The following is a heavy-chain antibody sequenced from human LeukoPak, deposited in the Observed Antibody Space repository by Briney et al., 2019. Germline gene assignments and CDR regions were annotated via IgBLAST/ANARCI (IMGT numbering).Heavy chain of an antibody. CDR2: IRSKTHGETI. Sequence: GGSRRLSCEASGFIFNNYWMSWVGQTPGKGLEWVGRIRSKTHGETIDYAAPVRGRFTISRDDSKNTLYLQLNSLKTEDTAVYYCATEVIIAVTGNDYWGQGSLVTVSS. J-gene: IGHJ4*02. CDR3: ATEVIIAVTGNDY. V-gene: IGHV3-15*01. CDR1: GFIFNNYW. D-gene: IGHD6-19*01.